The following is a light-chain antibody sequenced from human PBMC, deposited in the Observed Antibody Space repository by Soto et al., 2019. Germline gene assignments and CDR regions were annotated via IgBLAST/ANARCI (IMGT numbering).Light chain of an antibody. V-gene: IGLV2-14*01. CDR2: EVS. J-gene: IGLJ1*01. Sequence: QSVLTQPASVSGSPGQSITMSCTGTSSDVGSYDFVSWYQQHPGKAPKLLIYEVSNRPSGVSARFSGSKSDNTASLTISGLQAADEADYFCSSYSSSTVRYVFGSGPKVTVL. CDR1: SSDVGSYDF. CDR3: SSYSSSTVRYV.